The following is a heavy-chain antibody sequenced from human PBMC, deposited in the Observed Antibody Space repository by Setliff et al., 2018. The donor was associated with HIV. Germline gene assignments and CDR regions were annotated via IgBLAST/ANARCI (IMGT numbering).Heavy chain of an antibody. J-gene: IGHJ2*01. CDR2: INPSGGST. V-gene: IGHV1-46*01. CDR1: GYTFTGYY. D-gene: IGHD2-15*01. CDR3: ARCGRLSLDGSSRWYFDL. Sequence: ASVKVSCKASGYTFTGYYMHWVRQAPGQGLEWMGIINPSGGSTTYAQKFQGRVTMTRDKSISTAYLQWSSLKASDTAMYYCARCGRLSLDGSSRWYFDLWGRGTLVTVS.